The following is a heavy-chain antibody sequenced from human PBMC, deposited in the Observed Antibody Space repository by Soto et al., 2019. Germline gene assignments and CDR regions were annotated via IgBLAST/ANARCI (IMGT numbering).Heavy chain of an antibody. CDR1: GFTFSSYG. D-gene: IGHD3-3*01. J-gene: IGHJ6*02. V-gene: IGHV3-30*18. CDR2: ISYDGSNK. CDR3: AKDITYDFWSGRPYYYYYGMDV. Sequence: GGSLRLSCAASGFTFSSYGMHWVRQAPGKGLEWVAVISYDGSNKYYADSVKGRFTISRDNSKNTLYLQMNSLRAEDTAVYYCAKDITYDFWSGRPYYYYYGMDVWGQGTTVTVSS.